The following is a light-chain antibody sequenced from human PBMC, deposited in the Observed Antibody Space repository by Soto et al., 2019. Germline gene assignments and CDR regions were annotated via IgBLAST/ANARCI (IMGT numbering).Light chain of an antibody. V-gene: IGLV2-14*01. CDR1: NSDIGAYVF. CDR3: SALTPNSTVI. J-gene: IGLJ2*01. Sequence: QSALTQPASVSGSPGQSITISCTGSNSDIGAYVFVSWYQQHPGKAPKLIIYEVSNRPSGVSNRFSGSKSGYTASLAISGLQAEDESDYYCSALTPNSTVIFGGGTKLTVL. CDR2: EVS.